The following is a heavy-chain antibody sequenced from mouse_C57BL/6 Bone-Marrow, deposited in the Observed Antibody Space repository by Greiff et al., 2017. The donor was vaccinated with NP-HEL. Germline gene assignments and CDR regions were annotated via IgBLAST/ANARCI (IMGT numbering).Heavy chain of an antibody. D-gene: IGHD2-3*01. CDR1: GYTFTSYG. Sequence: VKLVESGAELARPGASVKLSCKASGYTFTSYGISWVKQRTGQGLEWIGEIYPRSGNTYYNEKFKGKATLTADKSSSTAYMELRSLTSEDSAVYFWARSGGYFAWFAYWGQGTLVTVSA. J-gene: IGHJ3*01. V-gene: IGHV1-81*01. CDR2: IYPRSGNT. CDR3: ARSGGYFAWFAY.